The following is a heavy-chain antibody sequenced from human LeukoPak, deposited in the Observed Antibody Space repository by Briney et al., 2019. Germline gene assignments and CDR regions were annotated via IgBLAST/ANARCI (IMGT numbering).Heavy chain of an antibody. CDR3: AMSYATSIVDF. J-gene: IGHJ4*02. CDR2: INTHTGAT. V-gene: IGHV1-2*02. Sequence: ASVKLSCTASGNTLTVYYPHWVRDAPGQGLGLMGWINTHTGATDYAQKFQGRPTMTWDTSISTAYMNLRRLGSDDTAMYYCAMSYATSIVDFWGQGTLVIVSS. D-gene: IGHD3-16*01. CDR1: GNTLTVYY.